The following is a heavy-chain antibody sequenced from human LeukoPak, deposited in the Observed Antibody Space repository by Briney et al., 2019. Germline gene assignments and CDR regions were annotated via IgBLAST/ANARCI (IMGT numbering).Heavy chain of an antibody. Sequence: GGSLRLSCAASGFTFSSYSMNWVRQAPGKGLEWVSSISSSSSYIYYADSVKGRFTISRDNAKNSLYLQMNSLRAEDTAVYYCARTGLSRGYYFDYWGQGTLVTVSS. CDR3: ARTGLSRGYYFDY. V-gene: IGHV3-21*01. D-gene: IGHD2/OR15-2a*01. CDR2: ISSSSSYI. CDR1: GFTFSSYS. J-gene: IGHJ4*02.